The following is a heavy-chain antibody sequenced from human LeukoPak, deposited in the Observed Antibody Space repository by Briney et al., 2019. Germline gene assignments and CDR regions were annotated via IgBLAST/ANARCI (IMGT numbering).Heavy chain of an antibody. CDR3: AREGSLDYGDYSYYFDY. V-gene: IGHV3-30*04. Sequence: GGSLSLSCAASGFTFSSYAMHWVRKAPGKGLEWVAVISYDGSNKYYADSVKGRFTISRDNSKNTLYLQMNSLRAEDTAVYYCAREGSLDYGDYSYYFDYWGQGTLVTVSS. J-gene: IGHJ4*02. CDR1: GFTFSSYA. D-gene: IGHD4-17*01. CDR2: ISYDGSNK.